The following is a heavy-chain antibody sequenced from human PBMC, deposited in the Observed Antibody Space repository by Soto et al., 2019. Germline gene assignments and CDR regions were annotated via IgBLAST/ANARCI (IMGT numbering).Heavy chain of an antibody. CDR2: ISSSGGRT. J-gene: IGHJ4*02. Sequence: EVQLWESGGGLVQPGGSLRISCAASGFTFSSYAMSWVRQAPGKGLEWVSSISSSGGRTYYADSVKGRFTISRDDSKNTLYLQMNSLRAEDTAVYYCARDHVGDYGALGGFDYWGQGTLVTVSS. D-gene: IGHD4-17*01. V-gene: IGHV3-23*01. CDR3: ARDHVGDYGALGGFDY. CDR1: GFTFSSYA.